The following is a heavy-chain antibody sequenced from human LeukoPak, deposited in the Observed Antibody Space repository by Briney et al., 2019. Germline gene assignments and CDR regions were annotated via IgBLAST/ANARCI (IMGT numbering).Heavy chain of an antibody. CDR2: INPSGGST. D-gene: IGHD3-3*01. J-gene: IGHJ3*02. CDR1: GYTFTSYY. Sequence: ASVKFSCKASGYTFTSYYMHWVRQAPGQGLEWMGIINPSGGSTSYAQKFQGRVTMTRDTSTSTVYMELSSLRSEDTAVYYCARGVRFLEWLFGAFDIWGQGTMVTVSS. CDR3: ARGVRFLEWLFGAFDI. V-gene: IGHV1-46*01.